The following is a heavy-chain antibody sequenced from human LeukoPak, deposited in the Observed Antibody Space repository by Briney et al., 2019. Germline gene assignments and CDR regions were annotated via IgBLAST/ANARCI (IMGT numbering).Heavy chain of an antibody. Sequence: SETLSLTCTVSGGSISSYYWSWIWQPPGKGLEWIGYINYSGSTNYNPSLKSRVTISVDTSKNQFSLKLSSVTAADTAVYYCARAQLNLLVDFGMDVWGQGTTVTVSS. J-gene: IGHJ6*02. CDR2: INYSGST. V-gene: IGHV4-59*01. CDR1: GGSISSYY. D-gene: IGHD1-1*01. CDR3: ARAQLNLLVDFGMDV.